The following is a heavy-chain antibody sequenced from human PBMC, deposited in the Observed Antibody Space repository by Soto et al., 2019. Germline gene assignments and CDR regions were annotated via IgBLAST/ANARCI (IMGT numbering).Heavy chain of an antibody. V-gene: IGHV4-34*01. J-gene: IGHJ6*02. Sequence: SETLSLTCAVYGGSFSGYYWTWVRQPPGKGLEWIGDINHSGSANYNSSLKSRVTISVDTSENQLSLNLRSVTAADTAVYYCAREEVPQWFTRGYYGMDVWGQGTTVTVSS. D-gene: IGHD2-2*01. CDR2: INHSGSA. CDR3: AREEVPQWFTRGYYGMDV. CDR1: GGSFSGYY.